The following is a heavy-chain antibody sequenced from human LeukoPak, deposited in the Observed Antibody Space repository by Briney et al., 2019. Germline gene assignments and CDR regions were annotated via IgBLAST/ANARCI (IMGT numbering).Heavy chain of an antibody. CDR3: ARESIRAGIDP. Sequence: PSETLSLTCPVSGVSISSYYWNWIRPTPGKGLEWIGYIYYSGSTNYNPSLKSRVTISVDTSKNQFSLKLSSVTAADTAVYYCARESIRAGIDPWGQGTLVTVSS. V-gene: IGHV4-59*01. D-gene: IGHD3-16*01. CDR2: IYYSGST. J-gene: IGHJ5*02. CDR1: GVSISSYY.